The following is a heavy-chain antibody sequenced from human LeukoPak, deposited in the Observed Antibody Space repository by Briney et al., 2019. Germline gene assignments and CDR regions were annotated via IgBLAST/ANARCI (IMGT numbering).Heavy chain of an antibody. CDR1: GGSFSGYY. CDR2: INHSGST. D-gene: IGHD3-22*01. J-gene: IGHJ4*02. Sequence: SETLSLTCAVYGGSFSGYYWSWIRQPPGKGLEWIGEINHSGSTNYNPSLKSRVTISVDTSKNQFSLKLSSVTAADTAVYYCARAPAYYYDSSGYNYWGQGTLVTVSS. V-gene: IGHV4-34*01. CDR3: ARAPAYYYDSSGYNY.